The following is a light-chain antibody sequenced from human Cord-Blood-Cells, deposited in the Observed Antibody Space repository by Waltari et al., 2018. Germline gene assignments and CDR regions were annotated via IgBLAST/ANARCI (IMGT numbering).Light chain of an antibody. CDR1: RSDVGSYNH. CDR2: EVS. J-gene: IGLJ1*01. Sequence: QSALTQPASVSGSPGQSITIPCTGTRSDVGSYNHVPWYQQHPGKAPKLMIYEVSQRPSGVSNRFSGSKSGNTASLTISGLQAEDEADYYCCSYAGSSTFVFGTGTKVTVL. CDR3: CSYAGSSTFV. V-gene: IGLV2-23*02.